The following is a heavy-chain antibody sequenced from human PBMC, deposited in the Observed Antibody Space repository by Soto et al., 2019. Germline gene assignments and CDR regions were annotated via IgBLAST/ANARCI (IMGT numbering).Heavy chain of an antibody. J-gene: IGHJ6*02. CDR3: TNYYDSSGYYNPPYYYGMDV. CDR2: ISNDGGNK. D-gene: IGHD3-22*01. V-gene: IGHV3-30*18. CDR1: GFTFSSYG. Sequence: QVQLVESGGGVVQPGTSLRLSCAASGFTFSSYGTHWVRQPPGKGLEWVAVISNDGGNKFYADSVKGRFTISRDNSKNTVYLQMNSLRAEDTAVYYCTNYYDSSGYYNPPYYYGMDVWGQGTTVTVSS.